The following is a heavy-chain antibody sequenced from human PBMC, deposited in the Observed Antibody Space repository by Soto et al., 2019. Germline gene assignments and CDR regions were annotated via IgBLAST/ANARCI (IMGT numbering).Heavy chain of an antibody. J-gene: IGHJ4*02. V-gene: IGHV4-39*01. D-gene: IGHD3-22*01. Sequence: SETLSLTCTVSGGPITSSTSFWGWIRQTPGKGLEWIGSIYYSGHTYHNPSLKSRLSISVDTSNNQFSLKLNSVTAADSAVYYCARLRNYYDSSGYTDYWGQGTLVTVLL. CDR3: ARLRNYYDSSGYTDY. CDR2: IYYSGHT. CDR1: GGPITSSTSF.